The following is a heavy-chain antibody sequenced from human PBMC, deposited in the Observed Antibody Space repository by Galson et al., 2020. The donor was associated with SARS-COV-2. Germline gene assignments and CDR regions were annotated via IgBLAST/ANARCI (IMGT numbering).Heavy chain of an antibody. CDR2: IWYDGSNK. CDR1: GFTFSSYG. Sequence: GGSLRLSCAASGFTFSSYGMHWVRQAPGKGLEWVAVIWYDGSNKYYADSVNGRFTISRDNSKNTLYLQMNSLRAEDTAVYYCARERGWYPFDYWGQGTLVTVSS. V-gene: IGHV3-33*01. D-gene: IGHD6-19*01. J-gene: IGHJ4*02. CDR3: ARERGWYPFDY.